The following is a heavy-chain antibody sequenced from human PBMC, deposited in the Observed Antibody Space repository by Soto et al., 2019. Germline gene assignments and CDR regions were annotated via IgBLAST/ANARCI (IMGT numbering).Heavy chain of an antibody. CDR3: ATDQSGGSHYDILTGYYNSMAFDY. D-gene: IGHD3-9*01. V-gene: IGHV1-24*01. Sequence: ASVKVSCKVSGYTLTELSMHWVRQAPGKGLEWMGGFDPEDGETIYAQKFQGRFTMTEDTSTDTAYMELSSLRSEDTAVYYFATDQSGGSHYDILTGYYNSMAFDYWGQGTLVTVSS. CDR2: FDPEDGET. CDR1: GYTLTELS. J-gene: IGHJ4*02.